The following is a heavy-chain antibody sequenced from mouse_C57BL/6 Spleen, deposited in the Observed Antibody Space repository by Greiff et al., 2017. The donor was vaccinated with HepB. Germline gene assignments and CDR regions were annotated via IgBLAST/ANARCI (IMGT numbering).Heavy chain of an antibody. D-gene: IGHD1-1*02. CDR3: ARNYGAMDY. V-gene: IGHV5-17*01. J-gene: IGHJ4*01. Sequence: EVHLVESGGGLVKPGGSLKLSCAASGFTFSDYGMHWVRQAPEKGLEWVAYISSGSSTIYYADTVKGRFTISRDNAKNTLFLQMTSLRSEDTAMYYCARNYGAMDYWGQGTLVTVSS. CDR2: ISSGSSTI. CDR1: GFTFSDYG.